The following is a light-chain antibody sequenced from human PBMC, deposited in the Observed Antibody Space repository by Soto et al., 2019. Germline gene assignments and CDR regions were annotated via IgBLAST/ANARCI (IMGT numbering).Light chain of an antibody. J-gene: IGKJ1*01. CDR3: QQYNNWPWT. Sequence: DLQLTQSPSTMSATAGDRVTITCRASQSISSWLAWYQQTPGKAPKLLSYKASTLKSGVPSRFSVRGSGTEFTLTISSLQPDDFAVYYCQQYNNWPWTFGQGTKVDIK. V-gene: IGKV1-5*03. CDR2: KAS. CDR1: QSISSW.